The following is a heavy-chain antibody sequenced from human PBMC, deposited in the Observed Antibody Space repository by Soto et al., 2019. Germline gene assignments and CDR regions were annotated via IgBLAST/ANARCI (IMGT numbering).Heavy chain of an antibody. D-gene: IGHD4-4*01. V-gene: IGHV1-18*01. CDR3: ASAPRDDYNYFLP. CDR2: ISAYNGNT. Sequence: QVQLVQSGAEVKKPGASVKVSCKASGYTFTSYGISWVRQVPGQGLEWMGWISAYNGNTNYAQKFQGRVTMTTDTSTTRAYMELMSLRSNDTAVYYCASAPRDDYNYFLPWGHGTLVIVSS. J-gene: IGHJ1*01. CDR1: GYTFTSYG.